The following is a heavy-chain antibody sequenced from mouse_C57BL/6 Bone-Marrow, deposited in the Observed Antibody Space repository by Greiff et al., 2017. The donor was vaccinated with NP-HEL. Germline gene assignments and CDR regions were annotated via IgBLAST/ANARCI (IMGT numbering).Heavy chain of an antibody. CDR1: GFTFSSYA. D-gene: IGHD2-2*01. J-gene: IGHJ2*01. Sequence: EVMLVESGGGLVKPGGSLKLSCAASGFTFSSYAMSWVRQTPEKRLEWVATISDGGSYTYYPDNVKGRFTISRDNAKNNLYLQMSHLKSEDTAMYYCAKRGYDFDYWGQGTTLTVSS. V-gene: IGHV5-4*03. CDR3: AKRGYDFDY. CDR2: ISDGGSYT.